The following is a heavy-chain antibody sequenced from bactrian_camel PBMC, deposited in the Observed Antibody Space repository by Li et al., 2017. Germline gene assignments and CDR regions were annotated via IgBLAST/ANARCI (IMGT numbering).Heavy chain of an antibody. J-gene: IGHJ4*01. V-gene: IGHV3S53*01. D-gene: IGHD5*01. CDR3: TRETQWVGYHEFAEY. CDR2: ITGDGGT. Sequence: HVQLVESGGGSAQAGGSLRLSCAASVRSNCMGWFCEAPGKEREGVALITGDGGTTYSDSVKGRFTISRDNAKNTLYLQLNSLTREDSAMYYCTRETQWVGYHEFAEYWGQGTQVTVS. CDR1: VRSNC.